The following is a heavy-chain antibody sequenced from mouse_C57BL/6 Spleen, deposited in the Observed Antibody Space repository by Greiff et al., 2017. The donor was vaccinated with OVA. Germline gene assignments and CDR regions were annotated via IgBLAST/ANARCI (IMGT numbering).Heavy chain of an antibody. D-gene: IGHD1-1*01. CDR2: IDPSDSET. CDR3: ARLDYYGSSYFDY. V-gene: IGHV1-52*01. Sequence: QVQLQQPGAELVRPGSSVKLSCKASGYTFTSYWMHWVKQRPIQGLEWIGNIDPSDSETHYNQKFKDKATLTVDKSSSTAYMQLSSLTSEDSAVYYCARLDYYGSSYFDYWGQGTTLTVSS. J-gene: IGHJ2*01. CDR1: GYTFTSYW.